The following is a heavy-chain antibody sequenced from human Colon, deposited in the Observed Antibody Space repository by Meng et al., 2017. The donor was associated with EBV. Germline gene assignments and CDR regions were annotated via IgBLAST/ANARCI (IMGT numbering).Heavy chain of an antibody. J-gene: IGHJ5*02. CDR3: ARGGGVTHIP. D-gene: IGHD2-8*02. Sequence: QVLLGGSGAGLGKPSGTLSLTCVVSGTSISTSNWWSWIRQSPGEGLEWIGAIYHNGQTNYNPSLKSRVSMSVDESKNEFSLNLKSVTAADTAVYYCARGGGVTHIPWGQGVLVTVSS. V-gene: IGHV4-4*02. CDR1: GTSISTSNW. CDR2: IYHNGQT.